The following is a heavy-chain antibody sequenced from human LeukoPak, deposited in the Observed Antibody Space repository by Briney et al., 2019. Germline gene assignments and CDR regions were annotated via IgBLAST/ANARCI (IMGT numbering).Heavy chain of an antibody. CDR3: ARLPARAIRYFDY. J-gene: IGHJ4*02. V-gene: IGHV4-39*01. Sequence: PSETLSLTCTVSGGSISSSGYYWGWIRQPPGKGLEWIGSMYYSGSTYYNPPLMSRVTISADTSKNEFSLKLSSVTAADTAVYYCARLPARAIRYFDYWGQGTLVTVSS. D-gene: IGHD2-2*02. CDR1: GGSISSSGYY. CDR2: MYYSGST.